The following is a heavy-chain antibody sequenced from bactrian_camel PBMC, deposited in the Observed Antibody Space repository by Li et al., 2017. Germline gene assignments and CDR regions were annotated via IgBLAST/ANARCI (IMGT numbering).Heavy chain of an antibody. CDR1: RNSKRRHC. J-gene: IGHJ7*01. CDR2: IYTGGGST. V-gene: IGHV3S1*01. Sequence: HVQLVESGGGSAQAGGSLRVSCSASRNSKRRHCMGWFRQPIGQEREGVAAIYTGGGSTWYADSVKGRFTISYDNAKNTMSLQMNSLKPEDTAMYYRAKDPGWLLRPLNNGIDWWGKGTQVTVS. D-gene: IGHD2*01.